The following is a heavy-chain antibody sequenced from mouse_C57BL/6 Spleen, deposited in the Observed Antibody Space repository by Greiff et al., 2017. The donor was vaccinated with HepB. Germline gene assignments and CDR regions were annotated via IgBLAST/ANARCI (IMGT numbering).Heavy chain of an antibody. J-gene: IGHJ2*01. D-gene: IGHD1-1*01. CDR1: GYTFTDYY. CDR2: IYPGSGNT. V-gene: IGHV1-76*01. Sequence: VQLQESGAELVRPGASVKLSCKASGYTFTDYYINWVKQRPGQGLEWIARIYPGSGNTYYNEKFKGKATLTAEKSSSTAYMQLSSLTSEDSAVYFCARQLKLQYFDYWGQGTTLTVSS. CDR3: ARQLKLQYFDY.